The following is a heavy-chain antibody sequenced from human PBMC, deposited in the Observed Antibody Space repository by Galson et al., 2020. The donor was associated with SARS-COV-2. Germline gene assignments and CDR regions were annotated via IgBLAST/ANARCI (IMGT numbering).Heavy chain of an antibody. D-gene: IGHD4-4*01. CDR2: INHSGST. J-gene: IGHJ6*03. Sequence: SETLSLTCAVYGGSFSGYYWSWIRQPPGKGLEWIGEINHSGSTNYNPSLKSRVTISVDTSKNQFSLKLSSVTAADTAVYYCASETVTLLPRHNLISKLYYYYYMDVWGKGTTVTVSS. CDR1: GGSFSGYY. V-gene: IGHV4-34*01. CDR3: ASETVTLLPRHNLISKLYYYYYMDV.